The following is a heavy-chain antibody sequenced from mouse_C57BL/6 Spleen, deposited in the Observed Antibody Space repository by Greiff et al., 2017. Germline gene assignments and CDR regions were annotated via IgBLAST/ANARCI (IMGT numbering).Heavy chain of an antibody. CDR3: ARSGSSYDYYAMDY. CDR2: IYPGDGDT. Sequence: QVQLQQSGAELVKPGASVKISCKASGYAFRSYWMNWVKQRPGKGLEWIGRIYPGDGDTNYNGKFKGKDTLTADKSSSTAYMQLSSLTSEDSAVYFCARSGSSYDYYAMDYWGQGTSVTVS. D-gene: IGHD1-1*01. V-gene: IGHV1-80*01. J-gene: IGHJ4*01. CDR1: GYAFRSYW.